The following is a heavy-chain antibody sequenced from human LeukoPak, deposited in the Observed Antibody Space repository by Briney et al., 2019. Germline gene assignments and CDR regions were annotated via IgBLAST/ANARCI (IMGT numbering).Heavy chain of an antibody. J-gene: IGHJ4*02. D-gene: IGHD3-22*01. CDR2: IYTSGST. Sequence: SETLSLTCTVSGGSISSYYWSWIRQPAGKGLEWIGRIYTSGSTNYNPSLKSRVTMSVDTSKNQFSLKLSSVTAADTAVYYCARLIPNSSGYYVYYFDYWGQGTLVTVSS. CDR3: ARLIPNSSGYYVYYFDY. V-gene: IGHV4-4*07. CDR1: GGSISSYY.